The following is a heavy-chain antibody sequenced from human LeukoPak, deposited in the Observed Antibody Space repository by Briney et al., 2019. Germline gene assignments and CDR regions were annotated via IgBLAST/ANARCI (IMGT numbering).Heavy chain of an antibody. V-gene: IGHV3-30*13. D-gene: IGHD5-12*01. Sequence: DSVKGRFTISRDSSKNRLFLQMNSLRVEDTAVYYCARRGRGEPTITGFENGGQGTLVTVPS. J-gene: IGHJ4*02. CDR3: ARRGRGEPTITGFEN.